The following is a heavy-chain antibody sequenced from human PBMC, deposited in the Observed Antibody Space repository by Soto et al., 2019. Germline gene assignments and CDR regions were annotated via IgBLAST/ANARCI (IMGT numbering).Heavy chain of an antibody. CDR1: GGTFSSYA. Sequence: SVKVSCKASGGTFSSYAISWVRQAPGQGLEWMGGIIPIFGTANYAQKFQGRVTITADESTSTAYMELSSLRSEHTAVYYCAREITMVRGAIRSYGMDVWGQGTTVTVSS. V-gene: IGHV1-69*13. CDR3: AREITMVRGAIRSYGMDV. D-gene: IGHD3-10*01. CDR2: IIPIFGTA. J-gene: IGHJ6*02.